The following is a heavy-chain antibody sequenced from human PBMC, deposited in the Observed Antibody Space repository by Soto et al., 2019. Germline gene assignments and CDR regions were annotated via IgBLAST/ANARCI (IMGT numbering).Heavy chain of an antibody. J-gene: IGHJ4*02. CDR2: VTPRNGDT. D-gene: IGHD2-8*02. CDR3: ARGGSYWARRHYFGS. CDR1: GYTFTSYD. V-gene: IGHV1-8*02. Sequence: ASVKVSCKASGYTFTSYDINWVRQAAGQGPEWMGSVTPRNGDTAFAQEYQGRVTVTSNTSMSTVYMELSNLRSDDTAVYYCARGGSYWARRHYFGSWGQGTLVTVSS.